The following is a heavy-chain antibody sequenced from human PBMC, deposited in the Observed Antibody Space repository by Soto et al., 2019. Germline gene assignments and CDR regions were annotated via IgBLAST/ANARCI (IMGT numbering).Heavy chain of an antibody. CDR3: VKDSPVNFYYFDY. CDR1: GFTFSSYA. CDR2: ISGSGGST. V-gene: IGHV3-23*01. J-gene: IGHJ4*02. Sequence: GSLRLSCAASGFTFSSYAMSWVRQAPGKGLEWVSAISGSGGSTYYADSVKGRFTISRDNSKNTLYLQMSSLRAEDTAVYYCVKDSPVNFYYFDYWGQGTLVTVSS. D-gene: IGHD1-1*01.